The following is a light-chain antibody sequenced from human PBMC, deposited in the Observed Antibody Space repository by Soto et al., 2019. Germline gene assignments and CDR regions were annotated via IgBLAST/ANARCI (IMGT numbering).Light chain of an antibody. CDR1: QSVSSSY. CDR2: GAS. Sequence: TELKQSPGSLSLSPGERATLSCRASQSVSSSYLAWYQQKPGQAPRLLIYGASSRANGIPDRFSGSGSGTDFTLTISRLEPEDFAVYYCQQYGSSPLTFGGGTKVDIK. V-gene: IGKV3-20*01. CDR3: QQYGSSPLT. J-gene: IGKJ4*01.